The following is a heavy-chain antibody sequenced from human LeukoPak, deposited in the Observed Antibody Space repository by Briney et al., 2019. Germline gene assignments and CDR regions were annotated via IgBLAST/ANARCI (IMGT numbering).Heavy chain of an antibody. CDR2: INPKSGGT. V-gene: IGHV1-2*02. CDR3: ARSLEGLDFDY. Sequence: ASVKVSCKASGYTFTGYYMQWVRQAPEQGLEWMGWINPKSGGTYSAENFQGRVTMTWVTSISTAYMEVSRLRSDDTAVYYCARSLEGLDFDYWGQGTLVTVSS. J-gene: IGHJ4*02. CDR1: GYTFTGYY.